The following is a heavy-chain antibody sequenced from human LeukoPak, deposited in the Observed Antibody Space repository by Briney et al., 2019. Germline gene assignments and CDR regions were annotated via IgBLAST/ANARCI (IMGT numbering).Heavy chain of an antibody. J-gene: IGHJ3*02. CDR2: ISYDGSNK. D-gene: IGHD2-8*01. Sequence: GGSLRLSCAASGFTFSSYGMHWVRQAPGKGLEWVAVISYDGSNKYYADSVKGRFTISRDNSKNTLYLQMDSLRAEDTAVYYCAKDKWRMFNAFDIWGQGTMVTVSS. CDR3: AKDKWRMFNAFDI. V-gene: IGHV3-30*18. CDR1: GFTFSSYG.